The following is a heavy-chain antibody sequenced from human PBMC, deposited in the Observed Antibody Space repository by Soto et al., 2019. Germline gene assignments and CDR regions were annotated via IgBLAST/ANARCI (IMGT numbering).Heavy chain of an antibody. CDR3: ARELAVVTPNNWFDP. J-gene: IGHJ5*02. CDR2: IYYSGST. Sequence: SETLSLTCTVSGGSISSGGYYWSWIRQHPGKGLEWIGYIYYSGSTYYNPSLKSRVTTSVDTSKNQFSLKLSSVTAADTAVYYCARELAVVTPNNWFDPWGQGTLVTVSS. D-gene: IGHD2-21*02. V-gene: IGHV4-31*03. CDR1: GGSISSGGYY.